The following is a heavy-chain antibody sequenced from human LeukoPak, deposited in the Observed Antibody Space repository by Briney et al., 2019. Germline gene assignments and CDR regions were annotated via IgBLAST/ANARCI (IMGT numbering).Heavy chain of an antibody. J-gene: IGHJ4*02. V-gene: IGHV1-2*02. Sequence: ASVKVSCKASGYTFTCYHMHWVRQAPGQGLEWMGWINPNSGGTDYAQKFQGRVSMTRDTSISTAYMELSRLRSDDTAVYYCARAYDSSGYHSRVFEYWGQGTLVTVSS. D-gene: IGHD3-22*01. CDR3: ARAYDSSGYHSRVFEY. CDR2: INPNSGGT. CDR1: GYTFTCYH.